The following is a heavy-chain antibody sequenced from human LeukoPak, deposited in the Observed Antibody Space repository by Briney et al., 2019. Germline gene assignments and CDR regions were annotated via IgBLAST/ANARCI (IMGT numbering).Heavy chain of an antibody. D-gene: IGHD3-22*01. CDR2: IYYSGST. CDR3: ARLEAQYYYDSSGPFGAFDI. CDR1: GGSISSYY. J-gene: IGHJ3*02. Sequence: SETLSLTCTVSGGSISSYYWSWIRQPPGKGLEWIGYIYYSGSTNYNPSLKSRVTISVDTSKYQFSLKLSSVTAADTAVYYCARLEAQYYYDSSGPFGAFDIWGQGTMVTVSS. V-gene: IGHV4-59*01.